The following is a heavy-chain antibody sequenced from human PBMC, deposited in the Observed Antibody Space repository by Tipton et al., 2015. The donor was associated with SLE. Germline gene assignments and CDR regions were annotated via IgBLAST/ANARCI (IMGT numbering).Heavy chain of an antibody. J-gene: IGHJ4*02. D-gene: IGHD4/OR15-4a*01. CDR2: INRNVGSTGT. V-gene: IGHV3-20*01. CDR3: ARTRTAATMVETGDFDY. CDR1: GFTFEDYG. Sequence: SLRLSCAASGFTFEDYGMSWVRQAPRKGLEWVSGINRNVGSTGTGYVDSVKGRFTISRDNAKNSVYLQMNSLRAEDTAVYHCARTRTAATMVETGDFDYWGQGTLVTVSS.